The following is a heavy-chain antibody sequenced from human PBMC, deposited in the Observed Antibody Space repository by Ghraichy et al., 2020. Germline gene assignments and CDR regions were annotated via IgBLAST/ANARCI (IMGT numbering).Heavy chain of an antibody. CDR3: ARGFPSVVATADAFDI. D-gene: IGHD2-21*02. V-gene: IGHV4-34*01. CDR2: INHSGST. J-gene: IGHJ3*02. CDR1: GRAFSGYY. Sequence: SETLSLTCAVYGRAFSGYYWSWIRQPPGKGLEWIGEINHSGSTNYNPSLKSRFTISVDTSKNQFSLKLSSVTAADTAVYYWARGFPSVVATADAFDIWGQGTMVTVSS.